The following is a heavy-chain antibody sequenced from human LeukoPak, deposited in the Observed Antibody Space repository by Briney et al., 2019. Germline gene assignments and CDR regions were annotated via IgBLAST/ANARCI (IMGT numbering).Heavy chain of an antibody. Sequence: ASVKVSCKVSGYTLTELSMHWVRQALGKGLEWMGGFDPEDGETIYAQKFQGRVTMTEDTSTDTAYMELSSLRFEDTAVYYCATGTHYDSSGYYFPFDYWGQGTLVTVSS. CDR2: FDPEDGET. V-gene: IGHV1-24*01. CDR3: ATGTHYDSSGYYFPFDY. D-gene: IGHD3-22*01. CDR1: GYTLTELS. J-gene: IGHJ4*02.